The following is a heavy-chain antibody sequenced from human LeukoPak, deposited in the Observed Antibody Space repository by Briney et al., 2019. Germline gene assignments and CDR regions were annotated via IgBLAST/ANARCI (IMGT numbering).Heavy chain of an antibody. D-gene: IGHD3-3*01. J-gene: IGHJ4*02. CDR1: GGSISNYY. Sequence: PSETLSLTCTVSGGSISNYYWSWIRQPPGKGLEWIGYIYYSGSTNYNPSLKSRVTISVDTSKNQFSLRLSSVTAADTAVYYCARGAEYYASWRGYAGYSDYWGQGTLVTVSS. V-gene: IGHV4-59*01. CDR3: ARGAEYYASWRGYAGYSDY. CDR2: IYYSGST.